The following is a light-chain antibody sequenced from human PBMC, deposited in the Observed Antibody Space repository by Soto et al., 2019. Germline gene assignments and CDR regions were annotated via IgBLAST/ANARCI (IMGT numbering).Light chain of an antibody. J-gene: IGLJ3*02. CDR3: CSYAGSSTSWV. Sequence: LAQPASVSGSPGQSITISCTGTRSDVGSYTLVSWYQQHPGRAPKLLIYEDNKRPSGVSNRFSGSKSGNTASLTISGLQADDEADYYCCSYAGSSTSWVFGGGTKVTVL. CDR2: EDN. CDR1: RSDVGSYTL. V-gene: IGLV2-23*01.